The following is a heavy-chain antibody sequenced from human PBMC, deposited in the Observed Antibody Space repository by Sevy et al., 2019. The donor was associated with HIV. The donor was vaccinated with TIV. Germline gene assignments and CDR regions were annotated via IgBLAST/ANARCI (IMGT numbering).Heavy chain of an antibody. CDR2: ISGSSSYT. Sequence: GGSLRLSCAASGFTFSNYYMSWIRQAPGKGLEWISYISGSSSYTNYADSVKGRFTISRDNAKNSLYLQMNSLRAEDTAVYYCARDSGDYFDCWGQGTLVTVSS. CDR1: GFTFSNYY. D-gene: IGHD4-17*01. J-gene: IGHJ4*02. V-gene: IGHV3-11*06. CDR3: ARDSGDYFDC.